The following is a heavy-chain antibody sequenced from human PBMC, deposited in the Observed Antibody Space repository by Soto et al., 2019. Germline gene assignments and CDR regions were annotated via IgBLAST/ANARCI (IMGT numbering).Heavy chain of an antibody. CDR2: ISGSGDNT. D-gene: IGHD2-15*01. CDR3: ANGVVVTAAFDS. V-gene: IGHV3-23*01. J-gene: IGHJ4*02. Sequence: GSLRLSGAASGFTFSPYAMTSVRQAPGKGLEWVSGISGSGDNTYYADSVKCRFTIPRDNSKNTLYLQRNSLGGEDTALYYCANGVVVTAAFDSWGRGTLVTVSS. CDR1: GFTFSPYA.